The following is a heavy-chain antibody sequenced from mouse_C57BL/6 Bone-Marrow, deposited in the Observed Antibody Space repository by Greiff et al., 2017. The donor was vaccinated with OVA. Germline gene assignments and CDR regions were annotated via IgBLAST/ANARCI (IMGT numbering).Heavy chain of an antibody. D-gene: IGHD1-1*01. J-gene: IGHJ2*01. V-gene: IGHV1-19*01. CDR1: GYTFTDYY. CDR2: INPYNGGT. CDR3: ASPTTVVATVDY. Sequence: VQLQQSGPVLVKPGASVKMSCKASGYTFTDYYMNWVKQSHGKSLEWIGVINPYNGGTSYNQKFKGKATLTVDKSSSTAYMELNSLTSEDSAVYDCASPTTVVATVDYWGQGTTLTVSS.